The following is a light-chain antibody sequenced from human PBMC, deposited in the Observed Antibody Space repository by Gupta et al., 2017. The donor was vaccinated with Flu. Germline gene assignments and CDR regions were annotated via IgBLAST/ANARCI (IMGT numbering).Light chain of an antibody. CDR3: QQSYSTPS. J-gene: IGKJ1*01. Sequence: SPSSLSASIGDRVTITCRASQSIDNFLNWYQQKPGKAPKLLISAASSLQSGVPSRFSGSGSGTDFTLTISSLQPEDFATYFCQQSYSTPSFGQGTKVEIK. CDR1: QSIDNF. CDR2: AAS. V-gene: IGKV1-39*01.